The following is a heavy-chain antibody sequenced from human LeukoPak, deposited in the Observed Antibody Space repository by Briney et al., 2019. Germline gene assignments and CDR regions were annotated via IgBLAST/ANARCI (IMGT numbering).Heavy chain of an antibody. CDR1: GGSISSSSYY. V-gene: IGHV4-39*01. Sequence: SETLSLTCTVSGGSISSSSYYWGWIRQPPGKGLEWIGSIYYSGSTYYNPSLKSRVTISVDTSKNQFSLKLSSVTAADTAVYYCAGQALDRASIAAPDWFDPWGQGTLVTVSS. J-gene: IGHJ5*02. CDR2: IYYSGST. CDR3: AGQALDRASIAAPDWFDP. D-gene: IGHD6-6*01.